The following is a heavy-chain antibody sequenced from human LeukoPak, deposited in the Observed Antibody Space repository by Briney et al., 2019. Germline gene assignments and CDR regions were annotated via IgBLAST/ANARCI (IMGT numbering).Heavy chain of an antibody. V-gene: IGHV3-7*03. CDR2: INQDGSQT. CDR3: TRDRPNYYGSDGHYYRRNGDY. D-gene: IGHD3-22*01. J-gene: IGHJ4*02. Sequence: PGGSLRLSCTASGFAFSDYWMSWVRQAPGKGLEWLANINQDGSQTSYVDSVRGRFTVSRDNAKNSLYLQMNSLRAEDTAVYYCTRDRPNYYGSDGHYYRRNGDYWGQGTLVTVSS. CDR1: GFAFSDYW.